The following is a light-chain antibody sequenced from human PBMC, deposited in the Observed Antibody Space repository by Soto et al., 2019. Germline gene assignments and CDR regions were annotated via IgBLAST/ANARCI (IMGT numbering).Light chain of an antibody. CDR2: EGG. V-gene: IGLV2-23*01. CDR3: CSFALRSTLI. Sequence: QSVLTQPASVSGSPGQSITISCTGTSSDVGNYNLVSWYQQYPGKAPKLMIYEGGKRPSGVSKRFSGSKSGNTASLTISGLQAEDEADYYCCSFALRSTLIFGGGTKVTVL. J-gene: IGLJ2*01. CDR1: SSDVGNYNL.